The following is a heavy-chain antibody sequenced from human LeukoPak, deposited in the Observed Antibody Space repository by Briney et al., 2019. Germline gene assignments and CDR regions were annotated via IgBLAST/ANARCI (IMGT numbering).Heavy chain of an antibody. J-gene: IGHJ4*02. CDR3: AKFLPTHIVVANYYFDY. V-gene: IGHV3-23*01. Sequence: GGSLRLSCAASGFTFSSYAMSWVRQAPGKGLEWVSANSGSGGSTYYADSVKGRFTISRDNSKNTLYLQMNSLRAEDTAVYYCAKFLPTHIVVANYYFDYWGQGTLVTVSS. D-gene: IGHD2-21*01. CDR2: NSGSGGST. CDR1: GFTFSSYA.